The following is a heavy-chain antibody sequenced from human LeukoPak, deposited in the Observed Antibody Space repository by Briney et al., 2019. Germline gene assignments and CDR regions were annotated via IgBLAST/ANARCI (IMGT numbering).Heavy chain of an antibody. J-gene: IGHJ3*02. D-gene: IGHD3-3*01. Sequence: GGSLRLSCAASGFTFDDYAMHWVRQAPGKGLEWVSSISWNSGSIGYADSVKGRFTISRDNAKNSLYLQMNSLRAEDTALYYCAAMNYDFWSGYYIGAFDIWGQGTMVTVSS. CDR3: AAMNYDFWSGYYIGAFDI. V-gene: IGHV3-9*01. CDR2: ISWNSGSI. CDR1: GFTFDDYA.